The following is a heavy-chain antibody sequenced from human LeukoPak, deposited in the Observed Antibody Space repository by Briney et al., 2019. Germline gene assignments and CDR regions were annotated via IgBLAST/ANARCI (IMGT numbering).Heavy chain of an antibody. D-gene: IGHD6-19*01. V-gene: IGHV3-48*03. CDR2: IGSSGTTI. CDR3: ALLAVASDFDY. Sequence: PGGSLRLSCAVSGFPFSIYEMNWVRQAPGKGLEWVSNIGSSGTTIYYADSVKGRFSISRDNAKSSLYLQMNSLRVEDTAVHYCALLAVASDFDYWGQGALVTVSS. J-gene: IGHJ4*02. CDR1: GFPFSIYE.